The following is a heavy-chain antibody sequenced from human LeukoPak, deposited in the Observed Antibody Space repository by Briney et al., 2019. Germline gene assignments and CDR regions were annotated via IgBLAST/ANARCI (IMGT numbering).Heavy chain of an antibody. CDR1: GYTLTGLS. J-gene: IGHJ4*02. CDR3: ATGFQWELLLGY. Sequence: ASVKVSCKVSGYTLTGLSMHWVRQAPGKGLEWMGGFDPEDGETIYAQKFQGRVTMTEDTSTDTAYMELSSLRSEDTAVYYCATGFQWELLLGYWGQGTLVTVSS. V-gene: IGHV1-24*01. CDR2: FDPEDGET. D-gene: IGHD1-26*01.